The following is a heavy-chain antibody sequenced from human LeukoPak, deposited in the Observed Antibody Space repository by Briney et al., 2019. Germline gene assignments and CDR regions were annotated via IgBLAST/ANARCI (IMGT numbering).Heavy chain of an antibody. J-gene: IGHJ6*03. Sequence: GGSLRLSCAASGFTVSSNYMSWVRQAPGKGLEWVSVIYSGGSTYYAGSVKGRFTISRDNSKNTLYLQMNSLRAEDTAVYYCARVLSGRGSLYPYYYYMDVWGKGTTVTISS. CDR2: IYSGGST. V-gene: IGHV3-53*01. CDR1: GFTVSSNY. CDR3: ARVLSGRGSLYPYYYYMDV. D-gene: IGHD3-10*01.